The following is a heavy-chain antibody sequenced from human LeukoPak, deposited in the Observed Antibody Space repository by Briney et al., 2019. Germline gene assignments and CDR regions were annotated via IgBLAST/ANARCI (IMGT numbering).Heavy chain of an antibody. CDR2: IIPILGIA. J-gene: IGHJ6*02. D-gene: IGHD2-2*01. CDR1: GGTFSSYA. CDR3: ASPIVVVPAANLHGMDV. Sequence: GASVKVSCKASGGTFSSYAISWVRQAPGQGLEWMGRIIPILGIANYAQKSQGRVTITADKSTSTAYMELSSLRSEDTAVYYCASPIVVVPAANLHGMDVWGQGTTVTVSS. V-gene: IGHV1-69*04.